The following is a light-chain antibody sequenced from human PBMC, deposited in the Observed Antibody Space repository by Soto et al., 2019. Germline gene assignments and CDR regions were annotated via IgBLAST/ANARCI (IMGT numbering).Light chain of an antibody. CDR3: QQFGSSPWT. CDR1: QTVTSSD. CDR2: AAS. V-gene: IGKV3-20*01. J-gene: IGKJ1*01. Sequence: EIVLTQSPGTLPLSPGETATLSRRASQTVTSSDLAWYQQKPGQAPRLLIYAASSRATGIPDRFSGSGSGTELTLTFSRLEPEDFAVYYCQQFGSSPWTCGQGTQVDIK.